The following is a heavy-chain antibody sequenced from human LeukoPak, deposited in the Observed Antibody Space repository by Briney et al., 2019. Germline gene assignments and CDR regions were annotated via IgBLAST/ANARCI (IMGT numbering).Heavy chain of an antibody. CDR3: ARGKTKYHYDSSGYYYVLDY. Sequence: GESLKISCKGSGYSFTSYWIGWVRQMPGKGLEWMGIIYPGDSDTRYSPSFQGQVTISADKSISTAYLQWSSLKASDTAMYYCARGKTKYHYDSSGYYYVLDYWGQGTLVTVSS. CDR2: IYPGDSDT. D-gene: IGHD3-22*01. CDR1: GYSFTSYW. V-gene: IGHV5-51*01. J-gene: IGHJ4*02.